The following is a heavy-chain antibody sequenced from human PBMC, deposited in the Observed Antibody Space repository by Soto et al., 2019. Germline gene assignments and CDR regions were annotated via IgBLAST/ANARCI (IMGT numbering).Heavy chain of an antibody. CDR2: ISGSGDST. CDR1: GSTFSSYA. V-gene: IGHV3-23*01. D-gene: IGHD2-15*01. J-gene: IGHJ3*01. CDR3: ARELGYCSGGNCYMDGAFDF. Sequence: PGGSLRLSCAASGSTFSSYAMSWVRQAPGKGLEGVSVISGSGDSTYYADSVKGRFTISRDNSKNTLYVQMNSLRAEDTAEYYCARELGYCSGGNCYMDGAFDFWGQGTMVTVSS.